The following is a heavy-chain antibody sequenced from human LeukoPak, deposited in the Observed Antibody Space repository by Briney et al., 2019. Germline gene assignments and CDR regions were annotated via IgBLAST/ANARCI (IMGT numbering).Heavy chain of an antibody. CDR3: ARGGSGYYIAVFDY. V-gene: IGHV4-39*07. Sequence: PSETLSLTCTVSGGSISSYYWSWIRQPPGKGLEWIGSLSYSGSTYCNPSLKSRVTISVDTSKTHLSLRLSSVTAADTAVYYCARGGSGYYIAVFDYWGQGTLVTVSS. CDR1: GGSISSYY. CDR2: LSYSGST. D-gene: IGHD5-12*01. J-gene: IGHJ4*02.